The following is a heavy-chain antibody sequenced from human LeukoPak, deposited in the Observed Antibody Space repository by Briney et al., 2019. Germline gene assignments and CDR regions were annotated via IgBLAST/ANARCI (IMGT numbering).Heavy chain of an antibody. D-gene: IGHD1-14*01. J-gene: IGHJ3*02. CDR3: ARKNRDLNAAFDI. CDR2: SYSDSNT. CDR1: GFTVSNNY. V-gene: IGHV3-53*01. Sequence: PGGSLRLSCTASGFTVSNNYMSWVRQAPGKGLEWVSISYSDSNTNYADSVKGRFTISRDTSQNTLSLQMNSLRAEDTAVYYCARKNRDLNAAFDIWGQGTVVTVSS.